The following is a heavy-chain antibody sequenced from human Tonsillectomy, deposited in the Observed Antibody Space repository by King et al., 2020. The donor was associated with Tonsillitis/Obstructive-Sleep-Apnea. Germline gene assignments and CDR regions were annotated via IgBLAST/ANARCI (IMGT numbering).Heavy chain of an antibody. D-gene: IGHD4-17*01. Sequence: QLQESGPGLVKPSETLSLTCTVSGGSISSYYWSWIRQPPGKGLEWIGYIYYSGSTNYNPSLKSRVTISVDTSKNQFSLKLSSVTAADTAVYYCARDSLYGYFFDYWGQGTLVTVSS. V-gene: IGHV4-59*01. J-gene: IGHJ4*02. CDR1: GGSISSYY. CDR2: IYYSGST. CDR3: ARDSLYGYFFDY.